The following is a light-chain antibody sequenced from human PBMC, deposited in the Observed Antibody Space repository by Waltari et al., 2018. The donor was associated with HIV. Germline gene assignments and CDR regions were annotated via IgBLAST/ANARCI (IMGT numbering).Light chain of an antibody. CDR3: QQYGNSPRT. CDR2: GAS. Sequence: EIVLTQSPGILSLSPGERATLSCRASQIVSSSYLAWYQQKPGQAPRLRIYGASSRAPGIPDRFSGSGSGTDFTLTISRLEPEDFAVYYCQQYGNSPRTFGQGTKVEIK. V-gene: IGKV3-20*01. J-gene: IGKJ1*01. CDR1: QIVSSSY.